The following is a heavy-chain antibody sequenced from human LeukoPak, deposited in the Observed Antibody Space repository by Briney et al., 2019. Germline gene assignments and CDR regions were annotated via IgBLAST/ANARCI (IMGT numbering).Heavy chain of an antibody. CDR1: GGTFAKYA. Sequence: ASVKVSCKASGGTFAKYAIHWVRQAPGQRLEWMGWINAGNGDTRYSQKFQGGVTLTRDTSASTAYMELSSLRSEDTAVYSCARDHIVATAPFYGLDVWGQGTTVTVSS. D-gene: IGHD5-12*01. V-gene: IGHV1-3*01. CDR2: INAGNGDT. J-gene: IGHJ6*02. CDR3: ARDHIVATAPFYGLDV.